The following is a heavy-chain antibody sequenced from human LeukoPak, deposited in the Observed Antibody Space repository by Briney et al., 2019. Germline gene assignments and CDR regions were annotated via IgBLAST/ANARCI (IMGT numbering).Heavy chain of an antibody. CDR2: ISSSSSYI. Sequence: PVGSLRLSCAASVFTLSTYSMNSVRQAPGKRVGWFSSISSSSSYICYADSVKGRFPISRDNAKNSLYLQMNSLRAEDTAVYYCASMSRSGPTYYYYGMDVWGQGTTVTVSS. J-gene: IGHJ6*02. D-gene: IGHD2-15*01. CDR1: VFTLSTYS. CDR3: ASMSRSGPTYYYYGMDV. V-gene: IGHV3-21*01.